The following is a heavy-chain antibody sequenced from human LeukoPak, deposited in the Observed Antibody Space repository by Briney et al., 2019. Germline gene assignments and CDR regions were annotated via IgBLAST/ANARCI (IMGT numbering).Heavy chain of an antibody. CDR3: ARGYDSSAYYPFNY. V-gene: IGHV4-59*11. D-gene: IGHD3-22*01. J-gene: IGHJ4*02. CDR1: GGSLSTHH. CDR2: ISDSGST. Sequence: SEALSLTCVGSGGSLSTHHWSWIRQSPGRGREWVGYISDSGSTSYNPSLKSRVTISVDTSKNQFSLMLSSVTAADTAVYYCARGYDSSAYYPFNYWGQGTLVTVSS.